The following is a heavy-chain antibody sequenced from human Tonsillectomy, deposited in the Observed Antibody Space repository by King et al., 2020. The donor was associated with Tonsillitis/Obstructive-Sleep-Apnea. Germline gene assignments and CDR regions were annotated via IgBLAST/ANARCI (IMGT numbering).Heavy chain of an antibody. CDR2: ISYDGSNT. D-gene: IGHD3-22*01. J-gene: IGHJ3*02. CDR1: GFIFSSYA. V-gene: IGHV3-30*04. CDR3: AREGIYDSSGYADAFDI. Sequence: QVQLVESGGGVVQPGRSLRLSCAASGFIFSSYAIHWVRQAPGKGLEWVAVISYDGSNTYYADSVKGRFTISRDNSKNTLDLQMNSLRAEDTAVYYCAREGIYDSSGYADAFDIWGQGTTVTVSS.